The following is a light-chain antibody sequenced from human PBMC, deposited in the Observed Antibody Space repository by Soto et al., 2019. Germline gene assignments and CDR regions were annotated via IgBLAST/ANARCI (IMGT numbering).Light chain of an antibody. CDR3: QQRSNWPRT. CDR2: AAS. Sequence: DIQMTQSPSSLSASVGDTVTITCRASQTINTYLNWYQQKPGKAPKLLIHAASSLQSGGPSRFSGSGSGTDFTLTISSLEPEDFAVYHCQQRSNWPRTFGQGTKVDIK. V-gene: IGKV1-39*01. CDR1: QTINTY. J-gene: IGKJ1*01.